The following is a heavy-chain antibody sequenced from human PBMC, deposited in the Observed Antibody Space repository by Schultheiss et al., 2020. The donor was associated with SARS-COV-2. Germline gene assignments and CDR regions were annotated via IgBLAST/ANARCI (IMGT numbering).Heavy chain of an antibody. D-gene: IGHD6-6*01. Sequence: GGSLRLSCAASGFIFSDYAMNWVRQAPGKGLEWVSVIYGGGNTYYADSVKGRFTISRDNSKNTLYLQMNSLRVEDTAVYYCARTWTQLVGPAYWGQGTLVTVSS. CDR3: ARTWTQLVGPAY. V-gene: IGHV3-66*01. CDR1: GFIFSDYA. J-gene: IGHJ4*02. CDR2: IYGGGNT.